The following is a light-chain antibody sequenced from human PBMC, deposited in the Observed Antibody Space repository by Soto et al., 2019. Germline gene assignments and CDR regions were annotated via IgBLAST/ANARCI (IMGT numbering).Light chain of an antibody. CDR2: GAS. CDR3: QQYNSWPLT. V-gene: IGKV3-15*01. Sequence: ETVKTQSPATLSMSPGERATLSCRASQSLNSDLAWYQQKPGQAPRLLIYGASTRATGIPGRFSGSGSGTEFTLTISSLQSEDFAVYYCQQYNSWPLTFGGGTKVDIK. CDR1: QSLNSD. J-gene: IGKJ4*01.